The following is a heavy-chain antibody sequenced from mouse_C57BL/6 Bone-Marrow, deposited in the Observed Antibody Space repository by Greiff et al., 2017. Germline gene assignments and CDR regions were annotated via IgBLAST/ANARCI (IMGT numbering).Heavy chain of an antibody. CDR2: ISNGGGST. CDR1: GFTFSDYY. D-gene: IGHD1-1*01. J-gene: IGHJ4*01. Sequence: EVKVEESGGGLVQPGGSLKLSCAASGFTFSDYYMYWVRQTPEKRLEWVAYISNGGGSTYYPDTVKGRFTISRDNAKNTLYLQMSRLKSEDTAMYYCARHPYYYGSSYGAMDYWGQGTSVTVSS. V-gene: IGHV5-12*01. CDR3: ARHPYYYGSSYGAMDY.